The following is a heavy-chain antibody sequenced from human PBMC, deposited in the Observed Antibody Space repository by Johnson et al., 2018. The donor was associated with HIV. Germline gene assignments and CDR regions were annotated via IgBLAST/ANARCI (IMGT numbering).Heavy chain of an antibody. CDR2: IYSGDST. Sequence: VQLVESGGGVVRPGGSLRLSCAASGFTFDDYGMSWVRQAPGKGLEWVSVIYSGDSTYYTDSVKGRFTISRDNAKNSLYLQMNSLRAEDTALYYCTRARYSSSWYNGDAFDIWGQGTMVTVSS. V-gene: IGHV3-20*04. J-gene: IGHJ3*02. D-gene: IGHD6-13*01. CDR3: TRARYSSSWYNGDAFDI. CDR1: GFTFDDYG.